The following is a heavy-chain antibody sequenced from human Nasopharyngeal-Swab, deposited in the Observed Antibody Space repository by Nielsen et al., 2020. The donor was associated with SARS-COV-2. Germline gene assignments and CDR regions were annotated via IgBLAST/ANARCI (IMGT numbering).Heavy chain of an antibody. CDR2: IGVYNGNI. CDR1: GYRLNSYG. CDR3: ARDGFYDFWSGYGGDDFYGMDV. J-gene: IGHJ6*02. Sequence: SVKVSCKASGYRLNSYGISWVRQAPGQGLEWMGWIGVYNGNIKYAPRVQGRVTMIADTSTSTVNMEVRGLRSDDTAVYYCARDGFYDFWSGYGGDDFYGMDVWGQGTTVTVSS. V-gene: IGHV1-18*01. D-gene: IGHD3-3*01.